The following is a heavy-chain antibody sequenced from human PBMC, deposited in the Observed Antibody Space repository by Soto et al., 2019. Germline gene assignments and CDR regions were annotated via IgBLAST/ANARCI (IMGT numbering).Heavy chain of an antibody. J-gene: IGHJ6*02. D-gene: IGHD3-10*01. V-gene: IGHV3-30-3*01. CDR3: ARDSITMVRGLRPYYYYGMDV. Sequence: QVQLVESGGGLVEPGRSLRLSCAASGFTFSSYAMHWVRQAPGKGLEWVAVISYDGSNKYYADSVKGRFTIPRDNSKNTLYLQMNSLSAEDTAVYYCARDSITMVRGLRPYYYYGMDVWGQVTTVTVSS. CDR2: ISYDGSNK. CDR1: GFTFSSYA.